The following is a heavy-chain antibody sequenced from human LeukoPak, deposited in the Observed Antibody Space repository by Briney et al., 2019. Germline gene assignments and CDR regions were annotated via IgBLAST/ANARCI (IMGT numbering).Heavy chain of an antibody. J-gene: IGHJ4*02. D-gene: IGHD3-22*01. CDR3: TRAVTTITMIVVVGDY. CDR1: GFIFGHYA. V-gene: IGHV3-49*03. Sequence: GGSLRLSCTASGFIFGHYAMSWFRQAPGKGLEWVGFIRSKAHGGTTEYAASVKGRFTISRDDSKSIAYLQMNSLKTEDTAVYYCTRAVTTITMIVVVGDYWGQGTLVTVSS. CDR2: IRSKAHGGTT.